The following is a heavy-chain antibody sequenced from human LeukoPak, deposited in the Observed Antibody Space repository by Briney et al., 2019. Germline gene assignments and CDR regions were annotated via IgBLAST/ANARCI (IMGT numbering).Heavy chain of an antibody. V-gene: IGHV1-46*01. CDR3: ARGRYYDSSGYYTLTTPLDY. Sequence: ASVKVSCKASGYTFSSYYMHWVRQAPGQGLEWMGIINPSGGSTSYAQKFQGRVTMTRDTSTSTVYMELSSLRSEDTAVYYCARGRYYDSSGYYTLTTPLDYWGQGTLVTVPS. J-gene: IGHJ4*02. CDR2: INPSGGST. D-gene: IGHD3-22*01. CDR1: GYTFSSYY.